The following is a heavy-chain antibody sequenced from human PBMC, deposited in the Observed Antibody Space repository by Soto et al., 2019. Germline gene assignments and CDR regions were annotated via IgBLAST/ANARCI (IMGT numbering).Heavy chain of an antibody. J-gene: IGHJ4*02. CDR2: TSYDGNNE. V-gene: IGHV3-30*18. Sequence: LRLSCAASGFTFSNYAMHWVRQAPGRGLEWVALTSYDGNNEYYTDSVKGRFTISRDNSKNTLFLQMNSPRPEDTAVYYCAKDKGVFNWATSYFDYWGQGALVTVSS. CDR1: GFTFSNYA. CDR3: AKDKGVFNWATSYFDY. D-gene: IGHD1-1*01.